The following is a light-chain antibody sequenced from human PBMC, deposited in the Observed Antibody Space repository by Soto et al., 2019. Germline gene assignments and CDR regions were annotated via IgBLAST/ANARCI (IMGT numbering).Light chain of an antibody. V-gene: IGLV2-23*01. J-gene: IGLJ1*01. CDR1: SSNIGGNS. CDR2: EGS. Sequence: QSVMTQPPSVSAAPGQKVTISCSGSSSNIGGNSVSWYQQLPGTAPKLIIYEGSKRPSGVSNRFSGSEPGNTASLTISGLQAEDEADYYCCSSAPSRTVVFGTGTKLTVL. CDR3: CSSAPSRTVV.